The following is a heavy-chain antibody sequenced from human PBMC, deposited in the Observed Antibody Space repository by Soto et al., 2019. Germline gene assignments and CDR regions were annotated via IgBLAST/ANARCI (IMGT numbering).Heavy chain of an antibody. V-gene: IGHV3-21*01. CDR2: ISSSSSYI. D-gene: IGHD2-2*01. CDR3: ASLGYCSSTSCPRDLYYYYGMDV. CDR1: GFTFSSYS. Sequence: VQLVESGGGVVQPGRSLRLSCAASGFTFSSYSMNWVRQAPGKGLEWVSSISSSSSYIYYADSVKGRFTISRDNAKNSLYLQMNSLRAEDTAVYYCASLGYCSSTSCPRDLYYYYGMDVWGQGTTVTVSS. J-gene: IGHJ6*02.